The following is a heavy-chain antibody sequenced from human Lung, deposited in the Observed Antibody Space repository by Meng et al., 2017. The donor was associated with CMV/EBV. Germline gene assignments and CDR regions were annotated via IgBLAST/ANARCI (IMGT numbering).Heavy chain of an antibody. Sequence: SVKVSCKASGGSLSDYAISWVRQAPGQGLEWMGGIIPIFGTTNYAQKFQGRVTITTDESATTAYMDLSSLRSEDTAVFYRARGPSTSYDTSRGLHSWGQGTLVTVSS. CDR1: GGSLSDYA. V-gene: IGHV1-69*05. CDR2: IIPIFGTT. CDR3: ARGPSTSYDTSRGLHS. J-gene: IGHJ4*02. D-gene: IGHD3-22*01.